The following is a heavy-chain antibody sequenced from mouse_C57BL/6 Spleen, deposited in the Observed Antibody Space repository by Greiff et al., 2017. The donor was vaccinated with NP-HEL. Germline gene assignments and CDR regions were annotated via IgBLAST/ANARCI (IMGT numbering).Heavy chain of an antibody. CDR1: GFTFSSYA. CDR2: ISSGGDYI. J-gene: IGHJ4*01. V-gene: IGHV5-9-1*02. Sequence: EVKLVESGEGLVKPGGSLKLSCAASGFTFSSYAMSWVRQTPEKRLEWVAYISSGGDYIYYADTVKGRFTISRDNGRNTLYLQMSSLKSEDTAMYYCTRDMFITTVVATDYYAMDYWGQGTSVTVSA. D-gene: IGHD1-1*01. CDR3: TRDMFITTVVATDYYAMDY.